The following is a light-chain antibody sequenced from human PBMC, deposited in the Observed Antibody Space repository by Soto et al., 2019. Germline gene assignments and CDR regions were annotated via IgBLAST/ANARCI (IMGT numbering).Light chain of an antibody. CDR1: QYIGKY. CDR2: ATS. J-gene: IGKJ1*01. Sequence: DIQLTQSPSSLSASVGDRVTMTCRASQYIGKYLNWYQQKPGRAPKLLIYATSSLRSGVPSRFSGGGSGTDFTLTISSLQPEDFATYYCQQSYSAWTFGQGTKVDIK. V-gene: IGKV1-39*01. CDR3: QQSYSAWT.